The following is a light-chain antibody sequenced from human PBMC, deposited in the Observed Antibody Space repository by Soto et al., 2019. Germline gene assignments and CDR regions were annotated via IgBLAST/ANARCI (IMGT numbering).Light chain of an antibody. CDR1: SEDVGGYNY. CDR2: EVS. CDR3: SSYTSSNTLV. V-gene: IGLV2-14*01. Sequence: QSVLTQPASVTGSPGQSITISCSGTSEDVGGYNYVSWYQHHPAKGPKLMIYEVSNRPSGLSDRFSGSKSGNTASLTISGLQAEDEADYYCSSYTSSNTLVFGSGTKVNVL. J-gene: IGLJ1*01.